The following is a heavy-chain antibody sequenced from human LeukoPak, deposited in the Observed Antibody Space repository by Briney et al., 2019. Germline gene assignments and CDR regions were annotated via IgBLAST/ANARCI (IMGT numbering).Heavy chain of an antibody. D-gene: IGHD6-19*01. V-gene: IGHV3-30*02. CDR3: AKVGSSGSLSY. CDR2: IRYDGSNK. CDR1: GFTFSSYG. Sequence: GGSLRLSCAASGFTFSSYGTHWVRQAPGKGLEWVAFIRYDGSNKYYADSVKGRFTISRDNSKNTLYLQMNSLRAEDTAVYYCAKVGSSGSLSYWGQGTLVTVSS. J-gene: IGHJ4*02.